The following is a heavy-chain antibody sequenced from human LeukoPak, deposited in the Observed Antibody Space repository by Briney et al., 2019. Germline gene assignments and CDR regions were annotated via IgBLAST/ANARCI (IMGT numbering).Heavy chain of an antibody. D-gene: IGHD6-6*01. CDR2: IYYSGST. V-gene: IGHV4-39*01. CDR3: ARHRGPRGSSSYWAFDI. J-gene: IGHJ3*02. CDR1: GGSISSSSYY. Sequence: SETLSLTCTVSGGSISSSSYYWGWIRQPPGKGLEWIGSIYYSGSTYYNPSLKSRVTISVDTSKNQFSLKLSSVTAADTAVYYCARHRGPRGSSSYWAFDIWGQGTMVTVSS.